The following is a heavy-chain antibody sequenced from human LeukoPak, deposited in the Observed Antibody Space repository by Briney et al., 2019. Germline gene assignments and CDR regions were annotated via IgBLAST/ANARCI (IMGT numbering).Heavy chain of an antibody. CDR2: IYFSGSA. D-gene: IGHD1-26*01. CDR3: ARHNGGGVGSYVAPGPPDYFDY. J-gene: IGHJ4*02. CDR1: GDITHY. Sequence: SETLSLTCSVSGDITHYWGWIRQPPGKGLECIGSIYFSGSAYYNPSLRSRVTISLDTSKKQLSLKLNSVTAADTAIYYCARHNGGGVGSYVAPGPPDYFDYWGQGTLVTVSS. V-gene: IGHV4-39*01.